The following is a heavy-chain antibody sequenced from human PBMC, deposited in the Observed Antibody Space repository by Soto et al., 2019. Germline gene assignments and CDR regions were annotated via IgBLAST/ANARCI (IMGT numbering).Heavy chain of an antibody. V-gene: IGHV3-30*18. D-gene: IGHD6-13*01. CDR3: AKTSIAAAGTFGFFIDY. J-gene: IGHJ4*02. CDR2: ISYDGSNK. Sequence: QVQLVESGGGVVQPGRSLRLSCAASGFTFSSYGMHWVRQAPGKGLEWVAVISYDGSNKYYADSVKGRFTISRDNSKNTLDLQMNSLRAEDTAVYYCAKTSIAAAGTFGFFIDYWGQGTLVTVSS. CDR1: GFTFSSYG.